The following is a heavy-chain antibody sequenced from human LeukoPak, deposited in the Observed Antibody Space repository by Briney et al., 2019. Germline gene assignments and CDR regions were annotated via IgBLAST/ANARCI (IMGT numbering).Heavy chain of an antibody. D-gene: IGHD3-10*01. V-gene: IGHV4-34*01. CDR1: GGSFSGYY. CDR3: ARHVPPYYYGSGSYYCGWFDP. J-gene: IGHJ5*02. Sequence: PSETLSLTCAVYGGSFSGYYWSWIRQPPGKGLEWIGEINHSGSTNYNPSLKSRVTISIDTSKNQFSLTLSSVTAADTAVYYCARHVPPYYYGSGSYYCGWFDPWGQGTLVTVSS. CDR2: INHSGST.